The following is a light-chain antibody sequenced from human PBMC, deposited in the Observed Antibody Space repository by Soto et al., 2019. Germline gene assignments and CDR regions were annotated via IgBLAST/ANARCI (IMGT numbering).Light chain of an antibody. CDR3: SSYGGRNNLV. V-gene: IGLV2-8*01. CDR2: EVT. CDR1: SRDVGGYNY. Sequence: QSALTQPPSASGSSGQSVTISCTGTSRDVGGYNYVSWYQQHPGKAPKVMIYEVTKRPSGVPDRFSGSKSGNTASLTVSGLQAEDEADYYCSSYGGRNNLVFGGGTKLTVL. J-gene: IGLJ3*02.